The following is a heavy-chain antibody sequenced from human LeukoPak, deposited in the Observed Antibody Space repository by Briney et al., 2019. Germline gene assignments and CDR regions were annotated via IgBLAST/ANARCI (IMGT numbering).Heavy chain of an antibody. D-gene: IGHD3-10*02. Sequence: PSETLSLTCAVYGGSFSGYYWSWIRQPPGEGLEWIGEINHSGSTNYNPSLKSRVTISVDTSKNQFSLKLSSVTAADTAVYYCARVRLEWSGAFDIWGQGTMVTVSS. CDR3: ARVRLEWSGAFDI. CDR1: GGSFSGYY. J-gene: IGHJ3*02. V-gene: IGHV4-34*01. CDR2: INHSGST.